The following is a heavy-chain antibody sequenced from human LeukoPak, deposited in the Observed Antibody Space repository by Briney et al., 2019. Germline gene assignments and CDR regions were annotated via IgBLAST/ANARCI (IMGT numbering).Heavy chain of an antibody. CDR2: LSGSGTGT. D-gene: IGHD3-10*01. V-gene: IGHV3-23*01. J-gene: IGHJ4*02. Sequence: GGSLRLSCAASGFTFSLSAMTWVRQAPGKGLELVSALSGSGTGTYYSDSVKGRFTISRDNSKNTLYLQMNSLRAEDTAVFYCAKGVYHYYGSGSYTLDFWGQGTQVTVSS. CDR1: GFTFSLSA. CDR3: AKGVYHYYGSGSYTLDF.